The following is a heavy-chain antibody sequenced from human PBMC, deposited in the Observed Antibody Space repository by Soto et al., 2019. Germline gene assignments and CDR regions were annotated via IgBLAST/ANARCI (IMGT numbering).Heavy chain of an antibody. CDR3: ARTYSSSSGFIDY. J-gene: IGHJ4*02. V-gene: IGHV4-59*01. CDR1: GCSISSYD. CDR2: IYYSGST. D-gene: IGHD6-6*01. Sequence: SETLSLTCTVSGCSISSYDWSWIRQPPGKGLEWIGYIYYSGSTNYNPSLKSRVTISVDTSKNQFSLKLSSVTAADTAVYYCARTYSSSSGFIDYWGQGTLVTVSS.